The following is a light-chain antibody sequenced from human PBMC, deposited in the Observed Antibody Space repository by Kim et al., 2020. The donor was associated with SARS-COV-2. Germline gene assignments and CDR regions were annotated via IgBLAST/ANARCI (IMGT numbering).Light chain of an antibody. J-gene: IGKJ3*01. CDR2: DAS. Sequence: LAPGRRATLPCRASQTISTNLAWYQQKPGQAPRLLSYDASERAAGIPAMFTGSRSGTDFTLTISSLEPEDFAVYYCQQRYNWPLAFGPGTKVDIK. V-gene: IGKV3-11*01. CDR3: QQRYNWPLA. CDR1: QTISTN.